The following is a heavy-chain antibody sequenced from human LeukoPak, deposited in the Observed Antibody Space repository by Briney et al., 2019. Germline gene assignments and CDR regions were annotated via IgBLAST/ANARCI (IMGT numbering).Heavy chain of an antibody. CDR2: IYHSGST. Sequence: SGTLSLTCAVSGGSISSSNWWSWVRQPPGKGLEWIGEIYHSGSTNYNPSLKSRVTISVDKSKNQFSLKLSSVTAADTAVYYCARAPSDCSGGSCYYVHLFDYWGQGTLVTVSS. CDR1: GGSISSSNW. D-gene: IGHD2-15*01. V-gene: IGHV4-4*02. J-gene: IGHJ4*02. CDR3: ARAPSDCSGGSCYYVHLFDY.